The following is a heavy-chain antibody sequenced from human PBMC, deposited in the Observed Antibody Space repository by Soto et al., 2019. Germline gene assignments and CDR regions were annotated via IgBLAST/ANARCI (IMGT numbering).Heavy chain of an antibody. CDR2: ISYDGSNT. Sequence: QVQLVESGGGVVQPGRSLRLSCVASGFTFSSYGMHWVRQAPGKGLEWVAIISYDGSNTYYADSVKGRFTISRDNSKNTLYLQRNSLRAEDRSVDYCAKEGGLSGSYYISSSDYFDYWGQGTLVTVSS. J-gene: IGHJ4*02. D-gene: IGHD1-26*01. CDR3: AKEGGLSGSYYISSSDYFDY. V-gene: IGHV3-30*18. CDR1: GFTFSSYG.